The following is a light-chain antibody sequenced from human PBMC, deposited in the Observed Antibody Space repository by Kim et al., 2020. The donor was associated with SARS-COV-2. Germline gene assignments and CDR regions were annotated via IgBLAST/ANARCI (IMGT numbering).Light chain of an antibody. CDR2: DAS. J-gene: IGKJ5*01. Sequence: EIVLTQSPATLSLSPGERATLSCRASQGVSSYLAWYQQKPGQAPRLLSYDASNRATGIPARFSGSGPGTDFTLTISSLEPEDFAVYYCQQRSNWDSFGQGTRLEIK. V-gene: IGKV3D-11*01. CDR1: QGVSSY. CDR3: QQRSNWDS.